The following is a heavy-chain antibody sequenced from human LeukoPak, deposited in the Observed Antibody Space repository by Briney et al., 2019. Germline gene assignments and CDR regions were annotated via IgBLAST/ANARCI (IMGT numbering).Heavy chain of an antibody. V-gene: IGHV5-51*01. J-gene: IGHJ4*02. CDR2: IYPGDSDT. CDR3: ARRYCSSTSCYSSFDY. CDR1: GYRFTSYW. D-gene: IGHD2-2*01. Sequence: GESLKISCKGSGYRFTSYWIGWVRQMPGKGLEWMGIIYPGDSDTRYSPSFQGQVTISADKSISTAYLQWSSLKASDTAMYYCARRYCSSTSCYSSFDYWGQGTLVTVSS.